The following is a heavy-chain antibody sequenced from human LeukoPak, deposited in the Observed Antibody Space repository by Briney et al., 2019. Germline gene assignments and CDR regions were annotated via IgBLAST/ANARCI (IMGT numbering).Heavy chain of an antibody. CDR1: GGSISSGGYY. Sequence: PSQTLSLTCTVSGGSISSGGYYWSWIRQPPGKVLEWIGYIYYSGSTYYNPSLKSRLTISVDTSKNQFSLKLSSVTAADTAVYYCARRFYYDSTENWFDPWGQGTLVTVSS. CDR2: IYYSGST. J-gene: IGHJ5*02. CDR3: ARRFYYDSTENWFDP. V-gene: IGHV4-31*02. D-gene: IGHD3-22*01.